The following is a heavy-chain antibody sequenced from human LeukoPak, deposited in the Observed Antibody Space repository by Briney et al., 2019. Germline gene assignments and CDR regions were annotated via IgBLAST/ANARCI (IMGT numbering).Heavy chain of an antibody. Sequence: GGSLRLSCAASGFTFSSSNMNWVRQAPGKGLEWVSSISSSSGYIYYADSVKGRFTISRDNAKNSLYLQMNSLRAEDTAVYYCARAHFGSGDYYFDYWGQGTLVTVSS. V-gene: IGHV3-21*01. CDR1: GFTFSSSN. CDR2: ISSSSGYI. D-gene: IGHD3-10*01. CDR3: ARAHFGSGDYYFDY. J-gene: IGHJ4*02.